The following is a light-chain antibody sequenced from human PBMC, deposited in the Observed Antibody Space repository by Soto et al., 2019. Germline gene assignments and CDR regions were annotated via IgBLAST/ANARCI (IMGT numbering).Light chain of an antibody. V-gene: IGKV2D-29*02. J-gene: IGKJ5*01. CDR3: MQSTHLPLT. CDR2: EVS. CDR1: QRLLSSGGETY. Sequence: DIVVSQTKLSLSVTHGQPASISCRSSQRLLSSGGETYLFWYLQRPGQSPQLLIYEVSHRISAVPDRFSGSGSGTDFTLKISRVEAEDAGVYYCMQSTHLPLTFGQGTRLEIK.